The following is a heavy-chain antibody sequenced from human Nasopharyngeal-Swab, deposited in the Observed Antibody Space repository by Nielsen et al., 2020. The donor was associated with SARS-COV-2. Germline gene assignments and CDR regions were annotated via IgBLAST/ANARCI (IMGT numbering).Heavy chain of an antibody. CDR1: GGSISSGGYY. CDR3: ARDLPITGIDY. V-gene: IGHV4-61*08. J-gene: IGHJ4*02. D-gene: IGHD1-14*01. CDR2: IYYSGST. Sequence: SETLSLTCTVSGGSISSGGYYWSWIRQHPGKGLEWIGYIYYSGSTNYNPSLKSRVTISVDTSKNQFSLKLSSVTAADTAVYYCARDLPITGIDYWGQGTLVTVSS.